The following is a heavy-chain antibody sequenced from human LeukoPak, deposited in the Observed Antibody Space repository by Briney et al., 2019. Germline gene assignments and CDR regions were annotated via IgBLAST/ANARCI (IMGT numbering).Heavy chain of an antibody. D-gene: IGHD6-13*01. Sequence: GGSLRLSCAASGFTFSRYWMTWVRQAPGKGLEWVANIKQDGSGKYYVDSVKGRFTISRDNAKNSLYLQMNSLRAEDTAVYYCARDHGSWYYFDFRGQGTLVTVSS. J-gene: IGHJ4*02. CDR2: IKQDGSGK. CDR1: GFTFSRYW. V-gene: IGHV3-7*01. CDR3: ARDHGSWYYFDF.